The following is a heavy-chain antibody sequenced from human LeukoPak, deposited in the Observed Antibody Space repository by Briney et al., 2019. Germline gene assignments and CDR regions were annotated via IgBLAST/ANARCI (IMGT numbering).Heavy chain of an antibody. J-gene: IGHJ4*01. CDR2: VFYSGST. D-gene: IGHD6-19*01. V-gene: IGHV4-59*12. CDR1: GGSISTYY. Sequence: TSETLSLSCTVSGGSISTYYWSWIRQPPGKGLEWIGCVFYSGSTNYNPSLKSRVSMSVDTSKNQYSLRLISVTAADTAVYYCARAGFGSGWHYFDYWGRGILVSVSS. CDR3: ARAGFGSGWHYFDY.